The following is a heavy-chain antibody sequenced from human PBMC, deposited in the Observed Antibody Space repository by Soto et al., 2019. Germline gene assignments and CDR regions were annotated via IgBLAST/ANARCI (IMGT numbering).Heavy chain of an antibody. CDR2: ISYDGSNK. J-gene: IGHJ4*02. CDR3: ARDWNPDYGGNIDY. V-gene: IGHV3-30-3*01. Sequence: QVQLVESGGGVVQPGRSLRLSCAASGFTFSSYAMHWVRQAPGKGLEWVAVISYDGSNKYYADSVKGRFTISRDNSKNTLYLQMNSLRAEDTAVYYCARDWNPDYGGNIDYWGQGTLVTVSS. D-gene: IGHD4-17*01. CDR1: GFTFSSYA.